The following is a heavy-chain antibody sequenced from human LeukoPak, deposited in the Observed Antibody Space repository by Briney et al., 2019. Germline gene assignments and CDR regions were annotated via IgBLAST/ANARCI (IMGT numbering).Heavy chain of an antibody. Sequence: PSETLSLTCTVSGDSISSYYWSWIRQPPGKGLEWIGYIYYSGSTKYNPSLKSRVTISVDTSKNQFSLKLSSVTAADTAVYYCARGPYDSSRDWGQGTLVTVSS. CDR2: IYYSGST. J-gene: IGHJ4*02. D-gene: IGHD3-22*01. CDR3: ARGPYDSSRD. CDR1: GDSISSYY. V-gene: IGHV4-59*12.